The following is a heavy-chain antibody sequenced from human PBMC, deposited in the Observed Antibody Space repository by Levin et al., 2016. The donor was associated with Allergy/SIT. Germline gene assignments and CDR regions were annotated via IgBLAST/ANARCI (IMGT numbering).Heavy chain of an antibody. Sequence: GGSLRLSCVASGFIFSSYAIHWVRQAPGKGLEWLAVIAYDGNKTYTADSVKGRITFSRDNSRNTLSLHLSGLTNEDTAVYFCARDPRYCSGGTCSYHGMDLWGQGTTVIVS. J-gene: IGHJ6*02. D-gene: IGHD2-15*01. CDR2: IAYDGNKT. CDR1: GFIFSSYA. CDR3: ARDPRYCSGGTCSYHGMDL. V-gene: IGHV3-30*02.